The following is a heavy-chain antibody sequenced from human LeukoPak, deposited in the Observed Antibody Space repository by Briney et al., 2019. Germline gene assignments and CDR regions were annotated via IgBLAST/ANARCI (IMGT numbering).Heavy chain of an antibody. V-gene: IGHV3-21*01. CDR1: GFTFSSYS. Sequence: LGGSLRLSCAASGFTFSSYSMNWVRQAPGKGLEWVSSISSSSSYIYYADSVKGRFTISRDNAKNSLYLQMNSLRAEDTAVYYCARDLSGFPYGFDIWGQGTMVTVSS. D-gene: IGHD6-25*01. CDR3: ARDLSGFPYGFDI. J-gene: IGHJ3*02. CDR2: ISSSSSYI.